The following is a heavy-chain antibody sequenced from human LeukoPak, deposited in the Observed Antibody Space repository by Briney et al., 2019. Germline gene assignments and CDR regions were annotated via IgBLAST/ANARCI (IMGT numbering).Heavy chain of an antibody. V-gene: IGHV3-20*04. CDR1: GFTFSSYG. J-gene: IGHJ3*02. Sequence: GGSLRLSCAAPGFTFSSYGMSWVRQAPGKGLEWVSGINWNGGSTGYADSVKGRFTISRDNAKNSLYLQMNSLRAEDTALYYCSRVDSSGWYSAFDIWGQGTMVTVSS. D-gene: IGHD6-19*01. CDR3: SRVDSSGWYSAFDI. CDR2: INWNGGST.